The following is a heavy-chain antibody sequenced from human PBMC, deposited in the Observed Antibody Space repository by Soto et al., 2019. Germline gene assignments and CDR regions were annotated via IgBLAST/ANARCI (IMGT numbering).Heavy chain of an antibody. J-gene: IGHJ4*02. CDR1: GFTFSSYS. CDR3: ARDHSGSYYVAAPNFDY. V-gene: IGHV3-21*01. CDR2: ISSSSSYI. D-gene: IGHD1-26*01. Sequence: PGGSLRLSCAASGFTFSSYSMNWVRQAPGKGLEWVSSISSSSSYIYYADSVKGRFTISRDNAKNSLYLQMNSLRAEDTAVYYCARDHSGSYYVAAPNFDYWGQGTLVTVSS.